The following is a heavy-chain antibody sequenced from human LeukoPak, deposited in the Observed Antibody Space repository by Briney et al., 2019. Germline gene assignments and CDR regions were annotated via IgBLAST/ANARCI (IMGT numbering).Heavy chain of an antibody. D-gene: IGHD4-17*01. CDR3: ARGSAVTTGMDV. Sequence: ASVTVPCQASGYTFTGYYMHWVRQAPGQGREWMGWINPKSGGTNSAQKFQGRVTITAEKSTSTAYMELSSLRSEDTAVYYCARGSAVTTGMDVWGQGTTVTVSS. V-gene: IGHV1-2*02. CDR1: GYTFTGYY. CDR2: INPKSGGT. J-gene: IGHJ6*02.